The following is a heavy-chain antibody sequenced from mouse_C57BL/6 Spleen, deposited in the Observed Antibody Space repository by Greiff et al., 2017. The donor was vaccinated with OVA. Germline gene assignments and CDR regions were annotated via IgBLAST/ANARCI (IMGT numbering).Heavy chain of an antibody. V-gene: IGHV2-6-1*01. CDR3: ARHDYYINWTVTDYAMDY. CDR1: GFSLTSYG. D-gene: IGHD2-5*01. CDR2: IWSDGST. Sequence: VKVVESGPGLVAPSQSLSITCTVSGFSLTSYGVHWVRQPPGKGLEWLVVIWSDGSTTYNSALKSRLSISKDNSKSHVFLKMNSLQTDDTAMYYCARHDYYINWTVTDYAMDYWGQGTSVTVSA. J-gene: IGHJ4*01.